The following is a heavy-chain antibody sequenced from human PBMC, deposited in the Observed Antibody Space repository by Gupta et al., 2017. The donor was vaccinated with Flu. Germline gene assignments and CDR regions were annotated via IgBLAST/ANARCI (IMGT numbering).Heavy chain of an antibody. CDR3: AGHIRAQEIEY. Sequence: GSIRGFYWTWIRQPPGKRLEWIGNIYYSGSANYNHSLKRRVTISLDTSKNQVSLKLSPVTAADTAVYYCAGHIRAQEIEYWGQGALVTVSS. V-gene: IGHV4-59*01. CDR1: GSIRGFY. D-gene: IGHD3-3*02. CDR2: IYYSGSA. J-gene: IGHJ4*02.